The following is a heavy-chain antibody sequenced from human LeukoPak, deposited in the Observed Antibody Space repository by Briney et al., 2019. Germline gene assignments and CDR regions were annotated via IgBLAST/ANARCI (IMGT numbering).Heavy chain of an antibody. CDR2: ISYDGSNK. J-gene: IGHJ4*02. Sequence: GGSLRLSCAASGFTFSSYGMHWVRQAPGKGLEWVAVISYDGSNKYYADSVKGRFTISRDNSKNTLYLQMNSLRAEDTAVCYCAKGLQLWAPIDYWGQGTLVTVSS. V-gene: IGHV3-30*18. CDR1: GFTFSSYG. D-gene: IGHD5-18*01. CDR3: AKGLQLWAPIDY.